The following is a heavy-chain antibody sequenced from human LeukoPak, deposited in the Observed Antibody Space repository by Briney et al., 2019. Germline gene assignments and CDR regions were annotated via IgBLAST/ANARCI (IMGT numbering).Heavy chain of an antibody. Sequence: GESLKISCKGSGYSFTSYWIGWVRQMPGKGLEWMGIIYPGDFDTKYSPSFQGQVTISADKSVSTAYLQWSSLKASDTAMYYCARLHYSDSSGYYSAFGYWGQGTLVTVSS. CDR1: GYSFTSYW. CDR3: ARLHYSDSSGYYSAFGY. D-gene: IGHD3-22*01. J-gene: IGHJ4*02. V-gene: IGHV5-51*01. CDR2: IYPGDFDT.